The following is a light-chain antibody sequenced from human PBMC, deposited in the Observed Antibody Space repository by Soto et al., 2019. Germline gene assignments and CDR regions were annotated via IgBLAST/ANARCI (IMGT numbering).Light chain of an antibody. CDR2: DVF. CDR3: QQYHSFSFT. V-gene: IGKV1-5*01. J-gene: IGKJ2*01. Sequence: DIQMTQSPSSLSASVGDRVTITCRASQSITYWLAWYQQKPGRAPKLLIYDVFNLQSGVPSRFSGSGSGTEFILTISSLQPDDSATYYCQQYHSFSFTFGQGTKLEIK. CDR1: QSITYW.